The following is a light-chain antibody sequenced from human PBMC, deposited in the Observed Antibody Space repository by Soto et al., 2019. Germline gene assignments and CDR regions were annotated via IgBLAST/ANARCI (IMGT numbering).Light chain of an antibody. CDR1: QSVSSSY. CDR3: QYHDPLPTWT. CDR2: GAS. J-gene: IGKJ1*01. V-gene: IGKV3-20*01. Sequence: EIVLTPSPGTLSLSPGERATLSCRASQSVSSSYLAWYQQKPGQAPRLLIYGASSRATGIPDRFSGSGSGTDFTLTITRLEPEDFAVYYCQYHDPLPTWTFGQGTKVDIK.